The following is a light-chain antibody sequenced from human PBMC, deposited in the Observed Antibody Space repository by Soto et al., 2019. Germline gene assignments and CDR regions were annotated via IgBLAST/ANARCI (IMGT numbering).Light chain of an antibody. CDR2: IAS. V-gene: IGKV3-20*01. CDR3: QQYHSSPWT. CDR1: QSLNSNY. J-gene: IGKJ1*01. Sequence: EIVLTQSPGTLSLSPGERATLSCRASQSLNSNYLAWYQQKPGQAPRLLFYIASNRATGIPDRFSGSGSGTDFTLTVSRLEPEDSAVYYCQQYHSSPWTFGQGTTVEIK.